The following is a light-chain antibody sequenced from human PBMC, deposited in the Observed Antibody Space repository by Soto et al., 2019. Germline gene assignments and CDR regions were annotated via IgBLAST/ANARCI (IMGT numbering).Light chain of an antibody. V-gene: IGKV1-27*01. J-gene: IGKJ5*01. Sequence: DIQMTQSPSSLSASVGDRVTITCRASQDISVYLAWYQQKPGKVPKLVIYSASTLQSGVPSRFSGSGSGTDFTLTISSLQPEDVATYYCQKFNTAPLTFGQGTRLEIK. CDR1: QDISVY. CDR3: QKFNTAPLT. CDR2: SAS.